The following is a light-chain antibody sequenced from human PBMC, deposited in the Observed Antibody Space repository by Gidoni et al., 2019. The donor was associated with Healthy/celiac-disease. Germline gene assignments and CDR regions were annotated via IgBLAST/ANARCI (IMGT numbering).Light chain of an antibody. CDR1: SSDVGGYNY. CDR2: DVS. V-gene: IGLV2-14*03. CDR3: SSYTSSSTPVV. J-gene: IGLJ2*01. Sequence: QSALTQPASVSGSSGQSITISCTATSSDVGGYNYVYWYQQHPVKAPKLMIYDVSNRPSGVSNRFSGSKSGNTASLTISGLQAEDEADYYCSSYTSSSTPVVFGGGTKLTVL.